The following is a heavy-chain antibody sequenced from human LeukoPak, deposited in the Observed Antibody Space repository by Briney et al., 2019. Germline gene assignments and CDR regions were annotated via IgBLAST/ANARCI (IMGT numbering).Heavy chain of an antibody. CDR3: AKDGGSGVFDP. Sequence: GRSLRLSCAASRFTFDDYAMQWVRQAPGKGREWVSLISWDGGSTYYADSVKDRFTISRDNSKNSLYLQMNSLRAEDTALYYCAKDGGSGVFDPWGQGTLVTVSS. CDR2: ISWDGGST. CDR1: RFTFDDYA. D-gene: IGHD3-10*01. V-gene: IGHV3-43D*04. J-gene: IGHJ5*02.